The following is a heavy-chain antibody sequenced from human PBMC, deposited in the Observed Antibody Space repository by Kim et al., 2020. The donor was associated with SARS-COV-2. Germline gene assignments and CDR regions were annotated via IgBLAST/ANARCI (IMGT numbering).Heavy chain of an antibody. CDR1: GGSISSGGYY. CDR3: ARQYSSRGYYYYMDV. J-gene: IGHJ6*03. CDR2: IYYSGST. D-gene: IGHD6-6*01. V-gene: IGHV4-31*03. Sequence: SETLSLTCTVSGGSISSGGYYWSWIRQHPGKGLEWIGYIYYSGSTYYNPSLKSRVTISVDTSKNQFSLKLSSVTAADTAVYYCARQYSSRGYYYYMDVWGKGTTVTVSS.